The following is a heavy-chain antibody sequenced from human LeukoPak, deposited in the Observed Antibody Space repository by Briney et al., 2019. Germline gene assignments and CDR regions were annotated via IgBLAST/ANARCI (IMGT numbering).Heavy chain of an antibody. D-gene: IGHD6-6*01. Sequence: GGSLRLSCAASGFTFSSYSMNWVRQAPGKGLEWVSYISSSSSTIYYADSVRGRFTISRDNAKNSLYLQMNSLRAEDTAVYYCAREGSSSHYWGQGTLVTVSS. J-gene: IGHJ4*02. CDR3: AREGSSSHY. CDR2: ISSSSSTI. V-gene: IGHV3-48*01. CDR1: GFTFSSYS.